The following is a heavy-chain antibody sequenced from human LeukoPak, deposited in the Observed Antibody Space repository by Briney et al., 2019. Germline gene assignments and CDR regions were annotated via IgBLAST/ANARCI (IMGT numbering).Heavy chain of an antibody. Sequence: PSETLSLTCAVSGGSFSGYYWTWIRQPPGKGLEWIGEINHSGSANYNPSLKSRVTISLDTSKNQFSLKLSSVTAADTAVYYCARGSSDYVWGSYRYYFVYWGQGTLVTVSS. CDR3: ARGSSDYVWGSYRYYFVY. CDR2: INHSGSA. J-gene: IGHJ4*02. D-gene: IGHD3-16*02. CDR1: GGSFSGYY. V-gene: IGHV4-34*01.